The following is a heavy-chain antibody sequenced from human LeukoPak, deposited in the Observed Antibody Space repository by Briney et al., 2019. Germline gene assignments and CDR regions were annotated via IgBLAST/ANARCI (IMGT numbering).Heavy chain of an antibody. Sequence: ASVKVSCKASGYTFTSYDINWVRQATGQGPEWMGWMNPNSGNTGYAQKFQGRVTMTRNTSISTAYMELSSLRSEDTALYYCARGEVGATEFDYWGQGTLVTVPS. V-gene: IGHV1-8*01. CDR2: MNPNSGNT. D-gene: IGHD1-26*01. CDR1: GYTFTSYD. J-gene: IGHJ4*02. CDR3: ARGEVGATEFDY.